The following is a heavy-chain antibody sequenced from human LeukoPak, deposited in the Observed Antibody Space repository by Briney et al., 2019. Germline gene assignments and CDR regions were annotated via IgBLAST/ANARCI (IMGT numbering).Heavy chain of an antibody. V-gene: IGHV4-30-4*01. D-gene: IGHD3-22*01. J-gene: IGHJ4*02. Sequence: SETLSLTCTVSGGSISSGDYYWSWIRQPPGKGLEWLGYIYYSGSTYYNPSLKSRVTISVDTSKNQFSLKLSSVTAADTAVYYCARESPYYYDSSGYSDFDYWGQGTLVTVSS. CDR2: IYYSGST. CDR1: GGSISSGDYY. CDR3: ARESPYYYDSSGYSDFDY.